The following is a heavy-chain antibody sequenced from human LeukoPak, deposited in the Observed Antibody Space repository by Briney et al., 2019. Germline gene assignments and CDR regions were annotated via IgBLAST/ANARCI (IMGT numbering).Heavy chain of an antibody. CDR3: ARRYSYGVEYYFDY. J-gene: IGHJ4*02. D-gene: IGHD5-18*01. CDR2: IIPIFGTA. Sequence: ASVKVSCKASGGTFSSYAIGWVRQAPGQGLEWMGGIIPIFGTANYAQKFQGRVTITTDESTSTAYMELSSLRSEDTAVYYCARRYSYGVEYYFDYWGQGTLVTVSS. V-gene: IGHV1-69*05. CDR1: GGTFSSYA.